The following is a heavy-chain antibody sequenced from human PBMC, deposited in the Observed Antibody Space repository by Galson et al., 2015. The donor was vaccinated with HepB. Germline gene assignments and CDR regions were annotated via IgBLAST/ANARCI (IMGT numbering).Heavy chain of an antibody. D-gene: IGHD3-10*01. CDR3: ARGLRTYGSGSYAPYYFDY. Sequence: LSLTCAVYGGSFSGYYWSWIRQPPGKGLEWIGEINHSGSTNYNPSLKSRVTISVDTSKNQFSLKLSSVTAADTAVYYCARGLRTYGSGSYAPYYFDYWGQGTLVTVSS. CDR1: GGSFSGYY. J-gene: IGHJ4*02. CDR2: INHSGST. V-gene: IGHV4-34*01.